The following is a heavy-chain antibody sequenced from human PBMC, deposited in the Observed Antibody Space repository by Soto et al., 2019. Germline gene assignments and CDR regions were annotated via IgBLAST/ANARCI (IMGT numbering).Heavy chain of an antibody. CDR2: IIPVLGIV. D-gene: IGHD5-18*01. CDR3: ARDLGDTSFTRGY. V-gene: IGHV1-69*08. CDR1: GGTFSSYT. Sequence: QVQLVQSGAEVKKPGSSVKVSCKASGGTFSSYTLNWVRQAPGQGLEWMGRIIPVLGIVNYAQKFQGRITITADKSTTTGYMELSSLRSEDTAVYYCARDLGDTSFTRGYWGQGTLVTVSS. J-gene: IGHJ4*02.